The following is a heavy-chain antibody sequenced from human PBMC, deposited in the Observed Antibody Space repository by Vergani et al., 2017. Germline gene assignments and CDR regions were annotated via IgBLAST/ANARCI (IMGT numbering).Heavy chain of an antibody. Sequence: EVQLVESGGGLIQPGGSLRLSCAASGFTVSSNYMSWVRQAPGKGLEWVSVIYSGGSTYYADSVKGRFTISRDNSKNTLYLQMNSLRSEDTAVYYCARDLREGYCSSTSCFYYYYMDVWGKGTTVTVSS. V-gene: IGHV3-66*03. J-gene: IGHJ6*03. D-gene: IGHD2-2*01. CDR3: ARDLREGYCSSTSCFYYYYMDV. CDR2: IYSGGST. CDR1: GFTVSSNY.